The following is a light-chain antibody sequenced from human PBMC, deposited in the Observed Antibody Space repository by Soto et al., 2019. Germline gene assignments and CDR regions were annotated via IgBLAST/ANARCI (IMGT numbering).Light chain of an antibody. Sequence: LAQPASVSGSPGQSITISCTGTSSDVGGYYYVSWYQNHPGKAPKLIIYEVSNRPSGVSDRFSGSKSGNTASLTISGLQTEDEADYYCSSFTCSSTLVFGTWTKVTVL. J-gene: IGLJ1*01. CDR1: SSDVGGYYY. CDR3: SSFTCSSTLV. CDR2: EVS. V-gene: IGLV2-14*01.